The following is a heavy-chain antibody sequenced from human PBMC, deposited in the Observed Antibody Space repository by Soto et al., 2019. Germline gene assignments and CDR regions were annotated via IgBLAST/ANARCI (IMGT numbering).Heavy chain of an antibody. J-gene: IGHJ5*02. V-gene: IGHV6-1*01. Sequence: SQTLSLSCAISGDSVSSNTASWNWIRQSPSRGLEWLGRTYFRSKWYNDYAVSVKSRIIINPDTSNNQFSLQLNSVTPEDTAVYFCAKGDNLGPKTGYAFDPWGQGIMVTVSS. CDR3: AKGDNLGPKTGYAFDP. D-gene: IGHD5-12*01. CDR2: TYFRSKWYN. CDR1: GDSVSSNTAS.